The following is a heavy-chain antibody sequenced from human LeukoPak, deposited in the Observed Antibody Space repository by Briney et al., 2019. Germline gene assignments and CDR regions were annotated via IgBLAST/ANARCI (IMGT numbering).Heavy chain of an antibody. Sequence: PGGSLRLSCAASGFTFSSHWMHWVRQVPGKGLVWVSCLNGDGSRTSYADSVKGRFTISRDNSKNTLYPQMNSLRAEDTAVYYCAKDGSSWDYWGQGTLVTVSS. V-gene: IGHV3-74*01. D-gene: IGHD6-13*01. J-gene: IGHJ4*02. CDR3: AKDGSSWDY. CDR1: GFTFSSHW. CDR2: LNGDGSRT.